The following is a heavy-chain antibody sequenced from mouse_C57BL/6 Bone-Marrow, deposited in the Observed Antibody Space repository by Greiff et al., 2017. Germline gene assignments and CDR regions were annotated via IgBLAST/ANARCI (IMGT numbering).Heavy chain of an antibody. Sequence: DVHLVESGGDLVKPGGSLKLSCAASGFTFSSYGMSWVRQTPDKRLEWVATISSGGSYTYYPASVKGRFTISRDNAKNTLYLRMSSLKSEDTAMYYCARHWDYGGSWFAYWGQGTLVTVSA. CDR2: ISSGGSYT. J-gene: IGHJ3*01. CDR1: GFTFSSYG. CDR3: ARHWDYGGSWFAY. V-gene: IGHV5-6*01. D-gene: IGHD2-4*01.